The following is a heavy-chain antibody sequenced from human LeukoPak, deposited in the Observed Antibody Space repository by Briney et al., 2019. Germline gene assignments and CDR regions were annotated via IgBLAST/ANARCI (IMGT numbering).Heavy chain of an antibody. J-gene: IGHJ4*02. D-gene: IGHD6-13*01. CDR1: GYTFTTYP. Sequence: ASVKVSCKASGYTFTTYPINWVRQAPGQGLEWMGWIDTNTGSPTYAQGLTGRFVFSLDTSVSTAFLRINSLKAEDTAVYYCARVGSSWTEEFDYWGQGTLVTVSS. V-gene: IGHV7-4-1*02. CDR3: ARVGSSWTEEFDY. CDR2: IDTNTGSP.